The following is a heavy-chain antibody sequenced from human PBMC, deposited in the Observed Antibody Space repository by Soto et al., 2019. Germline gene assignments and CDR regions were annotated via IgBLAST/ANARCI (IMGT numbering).Heavy chain of an antibody. D-gene: IGHD5-12*01. CDR3: ARHNIVATTWGNNYFDY. CDR2: IYYSGST. V-gene: IGHV4-39*01. J-gene: IGHJ4*02. CDR1: GVSISSSSYY. Sequence: SETLSLTCTVSGVSISSSSYYWGWIRQPPGKGLEWIGSIYYSGSTYYNPSLKSRVTISVDTSKNQFSLKLSSVTAADTAVYYCARHNIVATTWGNNYFDYWGQGTLVTVSS.